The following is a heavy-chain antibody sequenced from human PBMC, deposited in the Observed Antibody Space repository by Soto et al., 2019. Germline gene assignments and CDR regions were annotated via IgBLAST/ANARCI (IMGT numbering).Heavy chain of an antibody. V-gene: IGHV1-69*13. J-gene: IGHJ4*02. D-gene: IGHD3-16*01. CDR3: ARHKIWAFDY. Sequence: SVKVSCKSSGGTFSNYAITRVRQAPGQGLEWLGRIIPIFGSANYAQKFQGRVTITADESTSTAYMELSSLRSEDTAVYYCARHKIWAFDYWGQGTLVTVSS. CDR1: GGTFSNYA. CDR2: IIPIFGSA.